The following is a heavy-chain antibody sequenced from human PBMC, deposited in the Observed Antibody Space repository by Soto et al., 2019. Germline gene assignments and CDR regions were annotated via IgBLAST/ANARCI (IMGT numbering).Heavy chain of an antibody. CDR1: GFNFSSYS. CDR2: ISSSSSYI. CDR3: ARDGPASALLLH. J-gene: IGHJ4*02. V-gene: IGHV3-21*01. D-gene: IGHD3-3*02. Sequence: LRLSCAASGFNFSSYSMNWVRQAPGKGLEWVSSISSSSSYIYYADSVKGRFTLSRDNAKNSLYLQMNSLRAEDTAVYYCARDGPASALLLHWGQGTLVTVSS.